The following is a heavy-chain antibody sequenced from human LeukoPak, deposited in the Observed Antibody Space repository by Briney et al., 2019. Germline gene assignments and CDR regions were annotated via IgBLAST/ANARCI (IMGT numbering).Heavy chain of an antibody. V-gene: IGHV3-23*01. J-gene: IGHJ6*02. Sequence: GGSLRLSCAASGFTFSSYAMSWVRQAPGKGLEWVSAISGSGGSTYYADSVKGRFTISRDNSKNTLYLQMNSLRAEDTAVYYCARDQVGATEAAYYYYGMDVWGQGTTVTVSS. CDR2: ISGSGGST. CDR1: GFTFSSYA. CDR3: ARDQVGATEAAYYYYGMDV. D-gene: IGHD1-26*01.